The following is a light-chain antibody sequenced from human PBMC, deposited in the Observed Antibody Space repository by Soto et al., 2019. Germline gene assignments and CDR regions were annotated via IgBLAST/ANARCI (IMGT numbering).Light chain of an antibody. CDR1: QSVSSS. CDR3: QQYNNWPPLT. J-gene: IGKJ4*01. Sequence: EIVMTQSPATLSVSPGDRATLSCRASQSVSSSLAWYQQIPGQAPRLLIYDASTRATGIPARFGGSGSGTKFTLTISSLQSEDFAVYYCQQYNNWPPLTFSGGTKVDIK. V-gene: IGKV3-15*01. CDR2: DAS.